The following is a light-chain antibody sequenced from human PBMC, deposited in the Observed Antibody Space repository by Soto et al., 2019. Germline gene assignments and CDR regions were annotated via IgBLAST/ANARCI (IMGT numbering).Light chain of an antibody. CDR3: QQYYSWPPGRWS. J-gene: IGKJ1*01. Sequence: EIVMTQSPVTLSASPGERVTLSCRASQSISTNLAWYQQKPGQAPRLVISSASTRATGVPARFSGGGSGTEFTLTISSLQSEDFAVYYCQQYYSWPPGRWSFGQGTKVVIK. V-gene: IGKV3-15*01. CDR2: SAS. CDR1: QSISTN.